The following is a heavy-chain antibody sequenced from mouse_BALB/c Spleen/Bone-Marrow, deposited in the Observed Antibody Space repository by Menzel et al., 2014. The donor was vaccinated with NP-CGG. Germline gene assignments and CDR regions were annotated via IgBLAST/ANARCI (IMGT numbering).Heavy chain of an antibody. D-gene: IGHD2-10*02. J-gene: IGHJ4*01. V-gene: IGHV1S126*01. CDR2: IYPSDSYT. Sequence: QVQLKHSGAELVRPGASVKVSCKASGYTFTSYWINWVKQRPGQGLEWIGNIYPSDSYTNYNQNFKDKATLTVDKSSSTAYMQLSSPTSEDSAVYYCTRQYGNYYAMDYWGQGTPVTVSS. CDR3: TRQYGNYYAMDY. CDR1: GYTFTSYW.